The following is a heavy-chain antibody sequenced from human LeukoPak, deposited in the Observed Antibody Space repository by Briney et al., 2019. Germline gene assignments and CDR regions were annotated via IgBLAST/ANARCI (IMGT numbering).Heavy chain of an antibody. J-gene: IGHJ6*02. CDR1: GYTFTGYY. V-gene: IGHV1-2*06. Sequence: ASVKVSCKASGYTFTGYYMHWVRQAPGQGLEWMGRINPNSGGTNYAQKFQGRVTMTRDTSISTAYMELSRLRPDDTAVYYCARVCQQLNYYYGMDVWGQGTTVTVSS. CDR3: ARVCQQLNYYYGMDV. D-gene: IGHD6-13*01. CDR2: INPNSGGT.